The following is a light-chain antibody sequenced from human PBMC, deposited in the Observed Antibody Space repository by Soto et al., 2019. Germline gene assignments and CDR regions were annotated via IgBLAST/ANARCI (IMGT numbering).Light chain of an antibody. CDR3: QQHGSSPPSWT. V-gene: IGKV3-20*01. CDR1: QSVSSSY. Sequence: ETVLTQSPGTLSLSPGERATLFCRASQSVSSSYLAWYQQKPRQAPRLLIYGASNRVTGIPARFSGSGSGTDFTLSISRLEPEAFAVYYCQQHGSSPPSWTFGQGTKVEIK. J-gene: IGKJ1*01. CDR2: GAS.